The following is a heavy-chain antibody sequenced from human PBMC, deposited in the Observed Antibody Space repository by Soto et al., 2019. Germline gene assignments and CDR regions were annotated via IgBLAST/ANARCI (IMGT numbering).Heavy chain of an antibody. D-gene: IGHD3-10*01. J-gene: IGHJ4*02. CDR3: ARGGGSGSYYPAHFDY. Sequence: SETLSLTCFVSGGSVNRGSYYWTWIRQPPGKGLEWIGYILDSGTTDYNPSLKSRVTMSVDTSKNQFSLKLSSVTAADTAVYYCARGGGSGSYYPAHFDYWGQGTLVTVSS. CDR1: GGSVNRGSYY. CDR2: ILDSGTT. V-gene: IGHV4-61*01.